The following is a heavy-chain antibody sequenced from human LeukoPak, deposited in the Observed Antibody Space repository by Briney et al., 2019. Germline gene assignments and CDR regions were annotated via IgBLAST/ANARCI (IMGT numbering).Heavy chain of an antibody. D-gene: IGHD3-22*01. CDR3: ARGAYYYDSSGYSYFDF. CDR1: GFTFSSYS. V-gene: IGHV3-48*01. Sequence: GGSLRLSCAASGFTFSSYSMNWVRQAPGKGLEWVSYISSSSSTIYYADSVKGRFTISRDNSKNTLYVQMNSLRAEDTAVYYCARGAYYYDSSGYSYFDFWGQGALVIVSS. CDR2: ISSSSSTI. J-gene: IGHJ4*02.